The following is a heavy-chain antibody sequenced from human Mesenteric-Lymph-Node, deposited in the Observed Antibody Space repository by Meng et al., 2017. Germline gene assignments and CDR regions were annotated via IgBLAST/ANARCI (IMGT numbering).Heavy chain of an antibody. Sequence: GGSLRLSCAASGFTLSNHGMHWVRQAPGKGLEWVAVIWYDGIKKQYADSVKGRFTISRDTSKNTVDLQMNSLRVEDTAVYYCARDEAIFCYWGQGTLVTVSS. CDR1: GFTLSNHG. V-gene: IGHV3-33*01. CDR2: IWYDGIKK. D-gene: IGHD3-9*01. CDR3: ARDEAIFCY. J-gene: IGHJ4*02.